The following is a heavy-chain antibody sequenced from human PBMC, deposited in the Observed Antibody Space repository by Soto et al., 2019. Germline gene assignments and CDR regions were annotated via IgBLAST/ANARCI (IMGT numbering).Heavy chain of an antibody. CDR1: GFTFTSSA. CDR3: AAYSLGGVTHNFDF. CDR2: IVVGSGNT. V-gene: IGHV1-58*01. J-gene: IGHJ4*02. Sequence: ASVKVSCKASGFTFTSSAVQWVRQARGQRLEWIGWIVVGSGNTNYAQKFQERVTITRDMSTSTAYMELSSLGSEDTAVYYCAAYSLGGVTHNFDFWGQGTLATVSS. D-gene: IGHD2-8*02.